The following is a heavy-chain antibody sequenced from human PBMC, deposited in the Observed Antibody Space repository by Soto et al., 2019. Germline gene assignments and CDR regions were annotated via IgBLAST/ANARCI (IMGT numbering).Heavy chain of an antibody. J-gene: IGHJ6*02. Sequence: PGGSLRLSCAASGFTFSSYGMHWVRQAPGKGLEWVAVISYDGSNKYYADSVKGRFTISRDNSKNTLYLQMNSLRAEDTAVYYCAKETFGNTEYYYYGMDVWGQGTTVTVSS. D-gene: IGHD3-10*01. CDR3: AKETFGNTEYYYYGMDV. CDR1: GFTFSSYG. CDR2: ISYDGSNK. V-gene: IGHV3-30*18.